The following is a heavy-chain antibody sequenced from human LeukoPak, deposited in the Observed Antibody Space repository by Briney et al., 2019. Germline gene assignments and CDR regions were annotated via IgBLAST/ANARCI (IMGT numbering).Heavy chain of an antibody. D-gene: IGHD4-23*01. CDR1: GYTFTGYY. CDR2: INPNSGGT. Sequence: ASVKVSCKASGYTFTGYYMHWVRQAPGQGLECMGWINPNSGGTNYAQKFQGRVTMTRDTSISTAYMELSRLRSDDTAAYYCARGTTVVTPYYYYMDVWGKGTTVTVSS. V-gene: IGHV1-2*02. CDR3: ARGTTVVTPYYYYMDV. J-gene: IGHJ6*03.